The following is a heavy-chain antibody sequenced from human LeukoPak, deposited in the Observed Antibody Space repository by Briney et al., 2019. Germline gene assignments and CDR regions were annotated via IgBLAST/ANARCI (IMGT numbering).Heavy chain of an antibody. CDR3: ARGSSTYYYDSSGYPVGY. J-gene: IGHJ4*02. CDR1: GFTFSSYS. CDR2: ISSSSSYI. Sequence: GGSLRLSCAASGFTFSSYSMNWVRQAPGKGLEWVSSISSSSSYIYYADSVKGRFTISRDNAKNSLYLQMNSLRAEDTAVYYCARGSSTYYYDSSGYPVGYWGQGTLVTVSS. D-gene: IGHD3-22*01. V-gene: IGHV3-21*01.